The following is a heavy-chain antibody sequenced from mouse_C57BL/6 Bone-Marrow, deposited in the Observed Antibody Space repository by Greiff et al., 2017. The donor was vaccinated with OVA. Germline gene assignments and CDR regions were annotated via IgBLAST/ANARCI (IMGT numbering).Heavy chain of an antibody. CDR1: GFTFSSYG. J-gene: IGHJ4*01. Sequence: EVHLVESGGDLVKPGGSLKLSCAASGFTFSSYGMSWVRQTPDKRLEWVATISSGGSYTYYPDSVKGRFTISRDNAKNTLYLQMSSLKSEDTAMYYCAIITTVYYAMDYWGQGTSVTVSS. CDR2: ISSGGSYT. CDR3: AIITTVYYAMDY. D-gene: IGHD1-1*01. V-gene: IGHV5-6*01.